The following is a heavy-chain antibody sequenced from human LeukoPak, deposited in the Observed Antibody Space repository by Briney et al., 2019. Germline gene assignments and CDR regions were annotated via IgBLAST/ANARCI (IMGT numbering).Heavy chain of an antibody. V-gene: IGHV1-18*01. CDR2: ISAYNGNT. CDR1: GYTFTSYG. Sequence: GSSVKVSCKASGYTFTSYGISWVRQAPGQGLEWMGWISAYNGNTNYAHKLQGRVTMTTDTSTSTAYMDLRSLRSDATAVYYCAGDPYCGGDCYSGWFDPWGQGTLVTVSS. D-gene: IGHD2-21*02. CDR3: AGDPYCGGDCYSGWFDP. J-gene: IGHJ5*02.